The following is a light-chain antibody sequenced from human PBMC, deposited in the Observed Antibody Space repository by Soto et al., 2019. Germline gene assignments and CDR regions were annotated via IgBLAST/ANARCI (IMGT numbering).Light chain of an antibody. J-gene: IGLJ3*02. Sequence: QSALTQPASVSGSPGQSITISCTGSSSDVGGYNYVSWYQQHPGKAPKIMIYEVSNRPSGVSNRFSGSKSGNTASLTISGLHADDEADYYCSSYTISSPHWVFGGGTKLTVL. CDR2: EVS. V-gene: IGLV2-14*01. CDR3: SSYTISSPHWV. CDR1: SSDVGGYNY.